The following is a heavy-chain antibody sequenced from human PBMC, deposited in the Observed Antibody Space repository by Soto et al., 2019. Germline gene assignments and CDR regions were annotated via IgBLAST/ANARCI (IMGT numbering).Heavy chain of an antibody. J-gene: IGHJ6*04. CDR1: GFTFSNSW. CDR2: TKEDGSEK. CDR3: ARQGYYVMDV. V-gene: IGHV3-7*01. Sequence: PGGSLRLSCAASGFTFSNSWMTWVRQAPGKGLEWVANTKEDGSEKYYGDSVKGRFTISRDNAKNSLYLQMSSLRAEDTAVYYCARQGYYVMDVWGRGTTVTVSS.